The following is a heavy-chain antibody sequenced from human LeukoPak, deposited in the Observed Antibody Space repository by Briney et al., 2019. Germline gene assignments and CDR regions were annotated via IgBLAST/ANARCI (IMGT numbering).Heavy chain of an antibody. CDR1: GYTFAGYY. D-gene: IGHD3-16*02. CDR3: ANIVSPNAFDI. J-gene: IGHJ3*02. CDR2: INPNSGGT. V-gene: IGHV1-2*02. Sequence: GASVKVSCMASGYTFAGYYMHWVRQAPGQGLEWMGWINPNSGGTNYAQKFQGRVTMTRDTSISTAYMELSRLRSDDTAVYYCANIVSPNAFDIWGQGTMVTVSS.